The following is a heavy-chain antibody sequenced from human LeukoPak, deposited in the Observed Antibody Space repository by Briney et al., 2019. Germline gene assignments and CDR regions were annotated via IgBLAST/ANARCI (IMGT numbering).Heavy chain of an antibody. J-gene: IGHJ4*02. CDR3: ARDESMITFGTQGGAGDYFDY. CDR1: GFTFSSYA. Sequence: PGGSLRLSCAASGFTFSSYAMHWVRQAPGKGLEYVSAISSNGGSTYYANSVKGRFTISRDNSKNTLYLQMNSLRAEDTAVYYCARDESMITFGTQGGAGDYFDYWGQGTLVTVSS. V-gene: IGHV3-64*01. D-gene: IGHD3-16*01. CDR2: ISSNGGST.